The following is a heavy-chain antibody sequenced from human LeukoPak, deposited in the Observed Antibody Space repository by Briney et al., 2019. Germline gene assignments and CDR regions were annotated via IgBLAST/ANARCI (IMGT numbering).Heavy chain of an antibody. D-gene: IGHD3-3*01. Sequence: PSETLSLTCTVSGGSISSYYWSWIRQPPGKGLEWIGYIYYSGSTNYNPSLKSRVTISVDTSKNRFSLKLSSVTAADTAVYYCAGRSGYYTPTYFDYWGQGTLVTVSS. CDR3: AGRSGYYTPTYFDY. V-gene: IGHV4-59*01. CDR1: GGSISSYY. J-gene: IGHJ4*02. CDR2: IYYSGST.